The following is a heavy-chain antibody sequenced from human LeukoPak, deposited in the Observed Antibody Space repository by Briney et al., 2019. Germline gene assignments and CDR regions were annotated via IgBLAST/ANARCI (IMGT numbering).Heavy chain of an antibody. CDR2: IIPIFGTA. J-gene: IGHJ5*02. CDR3: ARGMSYYDFWSGPWFDP. D-gene: IGHD3-3*01. V-gene: IGHV1-69*05. Sequence: SVKVSCKASGGTFSRYAISWVRLAPGQGLEWMGGIIPIFGTANYAQKFQGRVTITTDESTSTAYMELSSLRSEDTAVYYCARGMSYYDFWSGPWFDPWGQGTLVTVSS. CDR1: GGTFSRYA.